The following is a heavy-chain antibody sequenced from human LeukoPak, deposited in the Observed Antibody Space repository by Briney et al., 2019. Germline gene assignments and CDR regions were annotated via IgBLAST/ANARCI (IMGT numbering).Heavy chain of an antibody. Sequence: PGGSLRLSCAASGFTFSNYAMHWVRQAPGKGLEWVAVISYDGRNKYYADSVKGRFTISRDNSKKTLDLQMNSLRVEDTALYYCASPDSGYDSSVADYWGQGTLVTVSS. CDR2: ISYDGRNK. CDR1: GFTFSNYA. CDR3: ASPDSGYDSSVADY. D-gene: IGHD5-12*01. V-gene: IGHV3-30*04. J-gene: IGHJ4*02.